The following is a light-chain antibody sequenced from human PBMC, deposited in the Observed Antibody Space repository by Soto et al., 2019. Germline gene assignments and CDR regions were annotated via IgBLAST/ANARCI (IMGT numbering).Light chain of an antibody. Sequence: QSVLTQPPSASGSPGQSVTISCTGTSFDVGGYNYVSCYQQHPGKAPQVLMYEVSKRPSGVPDRFSGSKSGNTASLTVSVLQAEDDADYYCSPYAVRSYLYVFGSGTNSTVL. CDR3: SPYAVRSYLYV. CDR2: EVS. J-gene: IGLJ1*01. CDR1: SFDVGGYNY. V-gene: IGLV2-8*01.